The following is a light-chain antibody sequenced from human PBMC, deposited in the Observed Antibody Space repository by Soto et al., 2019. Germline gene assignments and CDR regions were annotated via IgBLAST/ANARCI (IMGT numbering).Light chain of an antibody. CDR2: XXX. Sequence: QSALTQPPSASGSPGQSVTISCTGTSSDVGGYNYVSWYQQHPGKAPKLMIXXXXXXXXXXXXXXXGSKSGNTASLTVSGXXXXXXXXXYCSSYAGSNNVVFGGGTKLTVL. CDR1: SSDVGGYNY. V-gene: IGLV2-8*01. J-gene: IGLJ2*01. CDR3: SSYAGSNNVV.